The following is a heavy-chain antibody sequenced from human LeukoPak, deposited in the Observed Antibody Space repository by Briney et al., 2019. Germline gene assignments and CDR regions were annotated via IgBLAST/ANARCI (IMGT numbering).Heavy chain of an antibody. CDR3: AKETDWVQFSS. D-gene: IGHD3/OR15-3a*01. V-gene: IGHV3-23*01. CDR1: GFPFSNYG. Sequence: GGSLRLSCAASGFPFSNYGMNWVRQAPGKGLEWVSGITGSGITTYYGDSVKGRFTISRDNPKHTVYLQMNRLIVDDTAVYFCAKETDWVQFSSWGQGTLVTVSS. J-gene: IGHJ5*02. CDR2: ITGSGITT.